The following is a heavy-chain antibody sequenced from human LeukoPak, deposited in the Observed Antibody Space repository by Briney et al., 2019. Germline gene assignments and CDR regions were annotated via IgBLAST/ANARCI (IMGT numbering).Heavy chain of an antibody. CDR3: ARDLRSGWITTFDY. D-gene: IGHD6-19*01. CDR1: GGTFSSYA. J-gene: IGHJ4*02. Sequence: SVKVSCKASGGTFSSYAISWVRQAPGQGLEWMGRIIPILGIANYAQKFQGRVTITADKSTSTACMELSRLTSDDTAVYYCARDLRSGWITTFDYWGQGPLVTVSS. CDR2: IIPILGIA. V-gene: IGHV1-69*04.